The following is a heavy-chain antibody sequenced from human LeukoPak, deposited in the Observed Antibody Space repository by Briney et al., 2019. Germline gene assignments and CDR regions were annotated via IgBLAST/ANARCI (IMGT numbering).Heavy chain of an antibody. Sequence: GGSLRLSCAASGFTFSNYAMSWVRQAPGKGLEWVSVVGGTSDTTHYADSVKGRFTISKDNSKNTLYLQMNSLRGEDTAVYYCATDSGGAPFDYWGQGTLVTVSS. D-gene: IGHD3-16*01. CDR3: ATDSGGAPFDY. V-gene: IGHV3-23*01. J-gene: IGHJ4*02. CDR2: VGGTSDTT. CDR1: GFTFSNYA.